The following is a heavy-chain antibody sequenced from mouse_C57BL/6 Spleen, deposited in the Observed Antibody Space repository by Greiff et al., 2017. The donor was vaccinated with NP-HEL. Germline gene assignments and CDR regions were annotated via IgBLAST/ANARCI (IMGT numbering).Heavy chain of an antibody. CDR2: INYDGSST. CDR1: GFTFSDYY. D-gene: IGHD1-1*01. J-gene: IGHJ4*01. Sequence: EVKVVESAGGLVQPGSSMKLSCTASGFTFSDYYMAWVRQVPEKGLEWVANINYDGSSTSYLASLQSRFIISRDNAKNMLYLQMSSLKSEDTATYYWAREPNYYGSSYDAMDYWGQETSVTVSS. CDR3: AREPNYYGSSYDAMDY. V-gene: IGHV5-16*01.